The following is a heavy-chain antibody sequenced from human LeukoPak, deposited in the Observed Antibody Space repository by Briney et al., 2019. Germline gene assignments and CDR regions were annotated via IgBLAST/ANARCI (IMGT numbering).Heavy chain of an antibody. D-gene: IGHD3-22*01. CDR3: ARSEGGTMSLRHFDL. CDR2: ISSDGGST. Sequence: QTGGSLRLSCAASGFTFSSYLMHWVRQAPGKGLEYVSSISSDGGSTYYAESVKGRFTISRDNSKNMLYLQMNSLRAEDTAVYYCARSEGGTMSLRHFDLWGRGTLVTVSS. CDR1: GFTFSSYL. J-gene: IGHJ2*01. V-gene: IGHV3-64*02.